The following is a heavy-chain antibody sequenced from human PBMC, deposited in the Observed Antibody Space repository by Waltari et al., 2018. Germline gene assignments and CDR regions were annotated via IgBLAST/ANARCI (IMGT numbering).Heavy chain of an antibody. D-gene: IGHD3-16*01. V-gene: IGHV3-30-3*01. CDR1: YA. CDR2: ISYGGTKE. J-gene: IGHJ4*02. Sequence: YAVCWIRQDPGKGVEWVAGISYGGTKEYYADSVRGRFIISSDQSKSTLYRQMDSLRVEDTAVYYCVRGGGAYWGQGTLVIVSS. CDR3: VRGGGAY.